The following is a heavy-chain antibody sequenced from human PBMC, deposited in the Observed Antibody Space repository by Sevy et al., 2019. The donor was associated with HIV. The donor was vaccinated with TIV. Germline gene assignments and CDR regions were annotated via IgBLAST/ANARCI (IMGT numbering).Heavy chain of an antibody. Sequence: GGPLSLSCAASGFTFTSNAMSWVRKDPGKGLEWVSIFSFGCGMINYVDSVKGRLTISRDNSKTTLYLQMNSLRAEDTAVYYCAREGCSKPHDYWGQGTLVTVSS. D-gene: IGHD3-10*02. CDR2: FSFGCGMI. CDR1: GFTFTSNA. V-gene: IGHV3-23*01. CDR3: AREGCSKPHDY. J-gene: IGHJ4*02.